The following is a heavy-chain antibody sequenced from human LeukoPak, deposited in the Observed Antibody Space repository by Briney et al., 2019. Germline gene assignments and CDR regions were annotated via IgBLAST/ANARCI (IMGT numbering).Heavy chain of an antibody. CDR1: GGSINNYY. D-gene: IGHD2-15*01. Sequence: PSETLSLTCTVSGGSINNYYGSWIRQPAGKGLECIGRIYTRGSTNYNPSLKSRVTMSVDTSKNQFSLKLSSVTAADMAVYYCARGRYCSADICSGGDAFDIWGQGTMVSVSS. J-gene: IGHJ3*02. CDR3: ARGRYCSADICSGGDAFDI. V-gene: IGHV4-4*07. CDR2: IYTRGST.